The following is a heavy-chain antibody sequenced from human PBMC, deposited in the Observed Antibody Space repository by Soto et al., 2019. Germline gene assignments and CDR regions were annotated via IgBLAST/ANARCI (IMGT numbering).Heavy chain of an antibody. V-gene: IGHV3-48*01. CDR2: ISSSSSTI. CDR3: ARVDFWSGYYPAFDY. D-gene: IGHD3-3*01. J-gene: IGHJ4*02. Sequence: EVQLVESGGGLVQPGGSLRLSCAASGFTFSSYSMNWVRQAPGKGLEWVSYISSSSSTIYYADSVKGRFTLSRDNAKNSLYLQMNSLRAEDTAVYYCARVDFWSGYYPAFDYWGQGTLVTVSS. CDR1: GFTFSSYS.